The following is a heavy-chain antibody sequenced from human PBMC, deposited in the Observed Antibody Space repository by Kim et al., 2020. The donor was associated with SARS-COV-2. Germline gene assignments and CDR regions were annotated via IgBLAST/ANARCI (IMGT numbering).Heavy chain of an antibody. CDR3: ARLRFLEWLDPGPKFDP. CDR2: IYYSGST. J-gene: IGHJ5*02. V-gene: IGHV4-59*08. D-gene: IGHD3-3*01. CDR1: GGSISSYY. Sequence: SETLSITCTVSGGSISSYYWSWIRQPPGKGLEWIGYIYYSGSTNYNPSLKSRVTISVDTSKNQFSLKLSSVTAADTAVYYCARLRFLEWLDPGPKFDPWGQGTLVTVSS.